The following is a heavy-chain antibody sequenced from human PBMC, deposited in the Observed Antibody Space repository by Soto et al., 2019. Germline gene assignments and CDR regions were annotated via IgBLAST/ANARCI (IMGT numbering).Heavy chain of an antibody. CDR3: ARVETTVTYYYYYGMDV. J-gene: IGHJ6*02. V-gene: IGHV3-74*01. CDR2: INSDGSST. Sequence: TGGSLRLSCAASGFTFSSYWMHWVRQAPGKGLVWVSRINSDGSSTSYADSVKGRFTISRDNAKNTLYLQMNSLRAEDTAVYYCARVETTVTYYYYYGMDVWGQGTTVTVSS. D-gene: IGHD4-17*01. CDR1: GFTFSSYW.